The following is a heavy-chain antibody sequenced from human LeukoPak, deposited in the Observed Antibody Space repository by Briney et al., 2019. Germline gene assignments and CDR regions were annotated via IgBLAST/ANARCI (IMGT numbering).Heavy chain of an antibody. J-gene: IGHJ4*02. D-gene: IGHD4-11*01. CDR2: IKEDGSDK. CDR3: AKGGHYNFDY. V-gene: IGHV3-7*01. Sequence: GGSLRLSCAASGFTLCTYRVKWVRQAPGKGLEWVASIKEDGSDKYYVDSVKGRFSISRDNAKNSLYLQMNSLRTEDTAVYYCAKGGHYNFDYWGQGTLVTVSS. CDR1: GFTLCTYR.